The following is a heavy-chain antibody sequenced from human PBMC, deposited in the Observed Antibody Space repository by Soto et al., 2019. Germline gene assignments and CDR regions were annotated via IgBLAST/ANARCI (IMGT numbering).Heavy chain of an antibody. J-gene: IGHJ4*02. CDR1: GFTFSSYA. Sequence: EVQLLESGGGLVQPGGSLRLSCAASGFTFSSYAMSWDRQAPGKGLEWVSAISGSGGSTYYADSVKGRFTISRDNSKNTLYLQMNSLRAEDTAVYYCAKFRRAGSVFDYWGQGTLVTVSS. V-gene: IGHV3-23*01. CDR2: ISGSGGST. CDR3: AKFRRAGSVFDY.